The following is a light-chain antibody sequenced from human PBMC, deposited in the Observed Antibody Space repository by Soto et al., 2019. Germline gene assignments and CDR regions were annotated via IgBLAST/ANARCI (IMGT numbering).Light chain of an antibody. CDR1: SSDVGGYSY. J-gene: IGLJ2*01. V-gene: IGLV2-14*01. Sequence: QSALTQPASVSGSPGQSITISCTGTSSDVGGYSYVSWYQQHPGKAPKLMIYEVSNRPSGVSNRFSGSKSGNPASLTISGLQAEDEADYSCSSFSSSSTLVLFGGGTKVT. CDR2: EVS. CDR3: SSFSSSSTLVL.